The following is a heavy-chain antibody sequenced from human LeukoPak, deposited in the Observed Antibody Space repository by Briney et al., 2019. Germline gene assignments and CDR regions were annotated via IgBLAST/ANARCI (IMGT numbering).Heavy chain of an antibody. J-gene: IGHJ4*02. V-gene: IGHV3-23*01. D-gene: IGHD5-24*01. CDR1: GFTFSSYG. Sequence: PGGSLRLSCAASGFTFSSYGMSWVRQAPGKGLEWVSAISGSGGSTYYADSVKGRFTVSRDNSKNTLYLQMNSLRAEDTAVYYCAKGQRWLHPYFDSWGQGTLVTVSS. CDR2: ISGSGGST. CDR3: AKGQRWLHPYFDS.